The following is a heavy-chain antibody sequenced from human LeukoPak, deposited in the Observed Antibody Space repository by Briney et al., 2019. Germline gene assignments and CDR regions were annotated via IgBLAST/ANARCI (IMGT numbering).Heavy chain of an antibody. V-gene: IGHV3-73*01. CDR2: IRSKANSYAT. J-gene: IGHJ5*02. Sequence: GGSLELSCAASGFTFSGSAMHWVRQASGKGLEWVGRIRSKANSYATAYAASVKGRFTISRDDSKNTAYLQMNSLKTEDTAVYYCTRHSSSWFHNWFDPWGQGTLVTVSS. CDR1: GFTFSGSA. D-gene: IGHD6-13*01. CDR3: TRHSSSWFHNWFDP.